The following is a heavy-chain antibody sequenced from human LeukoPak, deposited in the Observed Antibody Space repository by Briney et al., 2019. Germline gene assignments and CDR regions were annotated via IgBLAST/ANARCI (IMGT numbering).Heavy chain of an antibody. J-gene: IGHJ4*02. D-gene: IGHD3-16*02. CDR1: GGSISSSSYY. V-gene: IGHV4-39*01. CDR3: ASSIYDYVWGSYRLPVDY. CDR2: IYYSGST. Sequence: PSETLSLTCTVSGGSISSSSYYWGCIRQPPGKGLEWIGSIYYSGSTYYNPSLKSRVTISVDTSKNQFSLKLSSVTAADTAVYYCASSIYDYVWGSYRLPVDYWGQGTLVTVSS.